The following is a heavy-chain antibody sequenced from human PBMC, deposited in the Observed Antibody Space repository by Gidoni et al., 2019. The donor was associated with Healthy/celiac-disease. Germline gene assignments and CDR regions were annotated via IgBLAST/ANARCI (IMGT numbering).Heavy chain of an antibody. Sequence: EVQLVESGGGLVQPGGSLRLSCAASGFTFSSYWMSGVRQAPGKGLEWVANIKQDGSEKYYVDSVKGRFTISRDNAKNSLYLQMNSLRAEDTAVYYCARDFATYDILTGYPWFDPWGQGTLVTVSS. V-gene: IGHV3-7*04. CDR1: GFTFSSYW. D-gene: IGHD3-9*01. J-gene: IGHJ5*02. CDR3: ARDFATYDILTGYPWFDP. CDR2: IKQDGSEK.